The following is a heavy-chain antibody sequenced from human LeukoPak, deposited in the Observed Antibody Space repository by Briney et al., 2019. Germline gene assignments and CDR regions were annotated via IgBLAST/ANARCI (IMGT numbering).Heavy chain of an antibody. Sequence: PSETLSLTCTVSGGSISSYYWSWIRQPPGKGLEWIGYIYYSGSTYYNPSLKSRVTISVDRSKNQFSLKLSSVTAADTAVYYCARGRRYYYDSSGYYPHYFDYWDQGTLVTVSS. V-gene: IGHV4-59*12. CDR2: IYYSGST. J-gene: IGHJ4*02. CDR1: GGSISSYY. CDR3: ARGRRYYYDSSGYYPHYFDY. D-gene: IGHD3-22*01.